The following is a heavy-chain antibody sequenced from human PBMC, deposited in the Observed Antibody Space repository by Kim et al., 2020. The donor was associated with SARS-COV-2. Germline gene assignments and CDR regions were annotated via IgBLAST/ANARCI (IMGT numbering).Heavy chain of an antibody. CDR2: TASDGSKK. CDR3: ATSPNYYDTNGYYPYYFDY. Sequence: GGSLRLSCAASGFVFSTYGMHWVRQAPGKGLEWVAVTASDGSKKYYGDSVKGRFTISRYNSKNTLYLQMNSLRPEDTAVYYCATSPNYYDTNGYYPYYFDYWGQGTLVTVSS. J-gene: IGHJ4*02. V-gene: IGHV3-30*03. D-gene: IGHD3-22*01. CDR1: GFVFSTYG.